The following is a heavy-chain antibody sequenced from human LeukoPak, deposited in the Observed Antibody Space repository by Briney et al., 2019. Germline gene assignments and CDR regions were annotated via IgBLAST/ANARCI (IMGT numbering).Heavy chain of an antibody. CDR1: RFTFGSNW. J-gene: IGHJ5*02. CDR2: INPDGTVK. V-gene: IGHV3-7*05. D-gene: IGHD3/OR15-3a*01. Sequence: PGGSLRLSRTASRFTFGSNWMGWVSQAPGKGLEWVANINPDGTVKFYVGSVKGRFTISRDNAKNSLYLQMNSLRVEETAVYYCLMFGSSGSWGQGCLVTVSS. CDR3: LMFGSSGS.